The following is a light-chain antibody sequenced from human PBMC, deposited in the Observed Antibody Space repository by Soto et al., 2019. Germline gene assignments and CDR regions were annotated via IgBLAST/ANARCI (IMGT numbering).Light chain of an antibody. V-gene: IGKV3-15*01. CDR1: QSVSSN. Sequence: EVVMTQSPATLSVSPGERATLSCRASQSVSSNLASYQQKPGQAPRLLICGASTRATGIPARFSGSGSGTEFTLTISSLQSEDFAVYYCQQYNNWPPWTFGQGTKVEIK. CDR2: GAS. J-gene: IGKJ1*01. CDR3: QQYNNWPPWT.